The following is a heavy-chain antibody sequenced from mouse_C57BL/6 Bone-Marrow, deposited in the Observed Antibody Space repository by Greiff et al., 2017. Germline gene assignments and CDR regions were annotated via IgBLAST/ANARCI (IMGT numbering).Heavy chain of an antibody. J-gene: IGHJ1*03. D-gene: IGHD1-1*01. Sequence: EVQLQQSGPGLVKPSQSLSLTCSVTGYSITSGYYWNWIRQFPGNKLEWMGYISYDGSNNYNPSLKNRISITRDTSKNQFFLKLNSVTTEDTATYYCARGVYGSSPHWYFDVWGTGTTVTVSS. V-gene: IGHV3-6*01. CDR1: GYSITSGYY. CDR2: ISYDGSN. CDR3: ARGVYGSSPHWYFDV.